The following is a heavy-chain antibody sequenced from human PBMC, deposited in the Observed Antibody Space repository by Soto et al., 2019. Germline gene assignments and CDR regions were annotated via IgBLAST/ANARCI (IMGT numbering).Heavy chain of an antibody. CDR3: VRESGVAADC. Sequence: ESGGVLVQPGGSLRLSCVASGFTFDSHWMHWVRQAPGEGLVWVSRIKTDGYAAAYADSVKGRFTISRDNIKNTVYLQMNSLRAEDTAVYFCVRESGVAADCWGQGTLVTVSS. CDR1: GFTFDSHW. CDR2: IKTDGYAA. D-gene: IGHD6-19*01. V-gene: IGHV3-74*01. J-gene: IGHJ4*02.